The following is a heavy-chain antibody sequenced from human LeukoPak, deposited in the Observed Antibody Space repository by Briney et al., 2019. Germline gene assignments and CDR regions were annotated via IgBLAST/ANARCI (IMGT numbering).Heavy chain of an antibody. D-gene: IGHD2-2*01. J-gene: IGHJ4*02. V-gene: IGHV3-7*01. CDR3: ARDRDSGSISWYFLFDY. Sequence: PGGSLRLSCEASGFTFSSYWMSWVRQAPGKGLEWVANIKQDGSEDYYVVSVKGRFAISRDNAKNSLYLQMNSLRAEDTAVYYCARDRDSGSISWYFLFDYWGQGSLVTVSS. CDR2: IKQDGSED. CDR1: GFTFSSYW.